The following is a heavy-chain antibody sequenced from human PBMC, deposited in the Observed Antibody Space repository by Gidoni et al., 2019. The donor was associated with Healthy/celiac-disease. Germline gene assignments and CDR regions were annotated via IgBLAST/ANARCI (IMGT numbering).Heavy chain of an antibody. Sequence: QFQLLHSWSEVKKPGSSVQVSCTASGGTFSSYTISCVRQAPGQGREWMGRITPSRGIANYAQKVQGRVTITADKSTSTAYMELSSLRSEDTAVYYCARWGGALSYYYYGMDVWGQGTTVTVSS. CDR3: ARWGGALSYYYYGMDV. V-gene: IGHV1-69*02. J-gene: IGHJ6*02. CDR2: ITPSRGIA. D-gene: IGHD3-16*01. CDR1: GGTFSSYT.